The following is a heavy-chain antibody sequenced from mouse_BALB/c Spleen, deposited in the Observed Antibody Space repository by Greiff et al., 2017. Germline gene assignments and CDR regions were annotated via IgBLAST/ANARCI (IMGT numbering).Heavy chain of an antibody. CDR2: IRLKSDNYAT. CDR1: GFTFSSYW. CDR3: TRYIYAMDY. J-gene: IGHJ4*01. V-gene: IGHV6-6*02. Sequence: EVKLVESGGGLVEPGGSMKLSCVASGFTFSSYWMSWVRQSPEKGLEWVAEIRLKSDNYATHYAESVKGKFTISRDDSKSRLYLQMNSLRAEDTGIYYCTRYIYAMDYWGQGTSVTVSS.